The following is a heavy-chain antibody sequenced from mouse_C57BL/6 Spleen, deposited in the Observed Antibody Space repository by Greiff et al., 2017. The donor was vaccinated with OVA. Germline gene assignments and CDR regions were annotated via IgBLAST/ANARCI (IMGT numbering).Heavy chain of an antibody. CDR1: GYTFTSYW. CDR3: AREGWLLPYYYAMDY. Sequence: QVQLQQPGTDLVKPGASVKLSCKASGYTFTSYWMHWVKQRPGQGLEWIGNINPSNGGTNYNEKFKSKATLTVDKSSSTAYMQLSSLTSEDSAVYYCAREGWLLPYYYAMDYWGQGTSVTVSS. V-gene: IGHV1-53*01. D-gene: IGHD2-3*01. CDR2: INPSNGGT. J-gene: IGHJ4*01.